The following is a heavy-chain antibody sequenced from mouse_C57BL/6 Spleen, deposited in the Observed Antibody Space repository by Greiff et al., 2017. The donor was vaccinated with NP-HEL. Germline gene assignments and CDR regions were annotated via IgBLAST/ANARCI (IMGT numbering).Heavy chain of an antibody. D-gene: IGHD2-4*01. J-gene: IGHJ3*01. V-gene: IGHV1-84*01. CDR3: AKVRYDYDGATVAD. CDR1: GYTFTDYY. CDR2: IYPGSGNT. Sequence: QVQLKESGPELVKPGASVKISCKASGYTFTDYYINWVKPRPGQGLEWIGWIYPGSGNTKYNEKFTGKATLTVDPSSSTAYMQLSSQCSDASAVYICAKVRYDYDGATVADWGQGTLVTVS.